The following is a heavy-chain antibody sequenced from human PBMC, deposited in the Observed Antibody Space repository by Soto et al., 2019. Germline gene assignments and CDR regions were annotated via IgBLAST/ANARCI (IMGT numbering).Heavy chain of an antibody. V-gene: IGHV3-66*01. CDR1: GSTVSSNY. J-gene: IGHJ4*02. CDR2: IYTGGST. D-gene: IGHD6-6*01. CDR3: ASSSVGPDRFDY. Sequence: EVQLVESGGGLVQPGGSLRLSCAASGSTVSSNYMSWVRQAPGKGLEWVSVIYTGGSTYYADSVKGRFTISRDNSKNTLYLQMNSLRVEDTAVYYCASSSVGPDRFDYWGQGTLVTVSS.